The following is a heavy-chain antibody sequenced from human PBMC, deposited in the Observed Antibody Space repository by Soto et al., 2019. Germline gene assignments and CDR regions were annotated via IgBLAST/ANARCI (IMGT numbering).Heavy chain of an antibody. D-gene: IGHD6-6*01. Sequence: SSETLSLTCTVSGGSISSGDYYWSWLRQPPGKGLEWIGYIYYSGSTYYNPSLKSRVTISVDTSKNQFSLKLSSVTAADTAVYYCAREATIAARLDSWGQGTLVT. CDR3: AREATIAARLDS. V-gene: IGHV4-30-4*01. J-gene: IGHJ4*02. CDR1: GGSISSGDYY. CDR2: IYYSGST.